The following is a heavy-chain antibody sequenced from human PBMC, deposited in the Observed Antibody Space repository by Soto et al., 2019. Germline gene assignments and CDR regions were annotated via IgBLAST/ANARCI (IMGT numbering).Heavy chain of an antibody. CDR1: CGSISSSPYY. CDR3: SRLLRFGESSP. V-gene: IGHV4-39*01. Sequence: QPQLQESGPGLVKPSETLSLTCTVSCGSISSSPYYWGWIRQPPGKGLEWIGNIHYSGTTSYNQSLKSRVTVTVDTSKNQISLKLSSVTAADPAVYYLSRLLRFGESSPWGQGTLGTVS. D-gene: IGHD3-10*01. J-gene: IGHJ5*02. CDR2: IHYSGTT.